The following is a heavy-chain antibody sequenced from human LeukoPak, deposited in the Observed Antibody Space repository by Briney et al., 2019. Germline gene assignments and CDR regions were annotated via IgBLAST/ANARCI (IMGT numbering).Heavy chain of an antibody. D-gene: IGHD6-13*01. Sequence: PSETLSLTCTVSGGSISSSSYYWGWIRQPRGKGLEWIGSIYYSGSTYYNPSLKSRVTISVDTSKNQFSLKLSSVTAADTAVYYCARLGIAAAAHDYWGQGTLVTVSS. CDR3: ARLGIAAAAHDY. CDR1: GGSISSSSYY. CDR2: IYYSGST. V-gene: IGHV4-39*01. J-gene: IGHJ4*02.